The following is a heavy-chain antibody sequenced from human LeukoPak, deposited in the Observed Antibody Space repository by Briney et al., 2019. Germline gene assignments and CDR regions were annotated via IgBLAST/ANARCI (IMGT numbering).Heavy chain of an antibody. CDR2: ISSSSGTI. CDR3: VRGYYDIVTAYFALYYYGMDV. V-gene: IGHV3-48*01. D-gene: IGHD3-9*01. CDR1: GLTFNNYA. Sequence: GGSLRLSCAASGLTFNNYAMSWVRQAPGKGLEWVSYISSSSGTIYYADSVKGRFAISRDNAENSMYLLMKSLRAEDTAVYYCVRGYYDIVTAYFALYYYGMDVWGQGTTVTVSS. J-gene: IGHJ6*02.